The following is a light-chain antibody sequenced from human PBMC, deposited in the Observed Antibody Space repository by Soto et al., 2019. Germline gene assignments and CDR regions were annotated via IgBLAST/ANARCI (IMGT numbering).Light chain of an antibody. CDR1: SSDVGSHKF. V-gene: IGLV2-8*01. CDR2: EVT. J-gene: IGLJ2*01. CDR3: SSYAATNNYVV. Sequence: QSVLTQPPSASGSPGQSVTISCTGTSSDVGSHKFVSWYQQHPGKAPRLMIYEVTERPSGVPDRFSGSKSGNTASLTVSGLQTEDEADYYCSSYAATNNYVVFGGGTQLTVL.